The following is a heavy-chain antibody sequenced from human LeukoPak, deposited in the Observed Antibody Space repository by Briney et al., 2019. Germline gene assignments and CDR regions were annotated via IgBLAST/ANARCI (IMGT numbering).Heavy chain of an antibody. J-gene: IGHJ3*02. V-gene: IGHV4-59*01. CDR1: GGSISSYY. Sequence: PSETLSLTCTVSGGSISSYYWSWIRQPPGKGLEWIGYIYYSGSTNYNPSLKSRVTISVDTSKNQFSLKLSSVTAADTAVYYCAETGLGDAFDIWGQGTMVTVSS. CDR3: AETGLGDAFDI. CDR2: IYYSGST. D-gene: IGHD1-14*01.